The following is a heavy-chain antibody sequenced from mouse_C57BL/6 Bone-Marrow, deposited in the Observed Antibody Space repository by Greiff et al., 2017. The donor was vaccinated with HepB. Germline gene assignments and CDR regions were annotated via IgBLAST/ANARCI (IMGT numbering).Heavy chain of an antibody. J-gene: IGHJ3*01. CDR3: ARYTSANWDLLFAY. CDR2: INPSNGGT. D-gene: IGHD4-1*01. CDR1: GYTFTSYW. Sequence: QVQLQQSGTELVKPGASVKLSCKASGYTFTSYWMHWVKQRPGQGLEWIGNINPSNGGTNYNEKFKSKATLTVDKSSSTAYMQLSSLTSEDSAVYYCARYTSANWDLLFAYWGQGTLVTVSA. V-gene: IGHV1-53*01.